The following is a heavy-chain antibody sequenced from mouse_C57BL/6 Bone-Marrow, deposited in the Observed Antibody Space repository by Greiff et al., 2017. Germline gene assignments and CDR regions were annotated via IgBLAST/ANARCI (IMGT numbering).Heavy chain of an antibody. V-gene: IGHV10-1*01. D-gene: IGHD2-3*01. CDR1: GFSFNTYA. Sequence: GGGLVQPKGSLKLSCAASGFSFNTYAMNWVRQAPGKGLEWVARIRSKSNNYATYYADSVKDRFTISRDDSESMLYLQMNNLKTEDTAMYYCVRQKGYWAWFAYWGQGTLVTVSA. CDR3: VRQKGYWAWFAY. CDR2: IRSKSNNYAT. J-gene: IGHJ3*01.